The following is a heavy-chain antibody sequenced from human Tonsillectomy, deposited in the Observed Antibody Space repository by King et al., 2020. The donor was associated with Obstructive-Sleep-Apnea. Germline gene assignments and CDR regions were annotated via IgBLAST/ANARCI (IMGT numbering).Heavy chain of an antibody. Sequence: VQLVESGGGLVQPGGSLRLSCAASGFTCSSYAMSWVRQAPGKGLEWVSVISGSGGSTYYADSVKGRFTISRDNSKNTLYLQMNSLRAEDTAVYYCAKDGYCSSTSCYANGMDVWGQGTTVTVSS. CDR3: AKDGYCSSTSCYANGMDV. V-gene: IGHV3-23*04. D-gene: IGHD2-2*03. J-gene: IGHJ6*02. CDR2: ISGSGGST. CDR1: GFTCSSYA.